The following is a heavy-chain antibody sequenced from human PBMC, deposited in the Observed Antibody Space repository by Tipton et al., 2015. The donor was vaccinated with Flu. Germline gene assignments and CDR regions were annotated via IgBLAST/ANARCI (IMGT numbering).Heavy chain of an antibody. Sequence: TLSLTCAVSGYSISSGHYWGWVRQPPGEGLEWIGSIYHSGSTYYSPSLKSRVTISVDTSKNQFSLKLSSVTAADTAVYYCARDSSGGGDYWGQGILVTVSS. D-gene: IGHD6-19*01. CDR3: ARDSSGGGDY. V-gene: IGHV4-38-2*02. CDR1: GYSISSGHY. J-gene: IGHJ4*02. CDR2: IYHSGST.